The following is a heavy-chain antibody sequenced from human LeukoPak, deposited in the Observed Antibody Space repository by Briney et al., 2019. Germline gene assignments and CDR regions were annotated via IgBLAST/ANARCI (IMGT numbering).Heavy chain of an antibody. V-gene: IGHV1-18*01. CDR1: GYTFTSYG. Sequence: GASVKVSCKASGYTFTSYGISWVRQAPGQGLEWMGWISAYNGNTNYAQKLQGRVTMTTDTSTSTAYMELSRLRSDDTAVYYCARDHYDFWSGDSGYWGQGTLVTVSS. D-gene: IGHD3-3*01. CDR2: ISAYNGNT. CDR3: ARDHYDFWSGDSGY. J-gene: IGHJ4*02.